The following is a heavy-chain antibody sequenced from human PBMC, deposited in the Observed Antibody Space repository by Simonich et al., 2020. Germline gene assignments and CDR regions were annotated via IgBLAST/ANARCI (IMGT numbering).Heavy chain of an antibody. D-gene: IGHD6-13*01. V-gene: IGHV4-38-2*01. Sequence: QVQLQESGPGLVKPSETLSLTCAVSGYSISSGYYWGWIRQPPGKGLEWIGSIYHSGSTYHHPALKSRVTISVDTSKNQFSLKLSSVTAADTAVYYCARVGYSNYYYYGMDVWGQGTTVTVSS. CDR3: ARVGYSNYYYYGMDV. CDR2: IYHSGST. J-gene: IGHJ6*02. CDR1: GYSISSGYY.